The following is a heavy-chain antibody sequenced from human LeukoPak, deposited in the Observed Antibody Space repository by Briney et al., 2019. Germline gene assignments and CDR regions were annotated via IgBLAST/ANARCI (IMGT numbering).Heavy chain of an antibody. CDR3: ARLLYDYGGDSHAFDI. Sequence: SETLSLTCTVSGGSISSSSYYWGWIRQPSGKGLEWIGSIYYSGSTYYNPSLKSRVTISVDTSKNQFSLKLSSVTAADTAVYYCARLLYDYGGDSHAFDIWGQGTMVTVSS. CDR2: IYYSGST. D-gene: IGHD4-23*01. J-gene: IGHJ3*02. V-gene: IGHV4-39*01. CDR1: GGSISSSSYY.